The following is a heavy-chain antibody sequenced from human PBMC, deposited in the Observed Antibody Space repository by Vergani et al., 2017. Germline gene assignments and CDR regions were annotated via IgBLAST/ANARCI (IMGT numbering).Heavy chain of an antibody. CDR1: GYTFTGYY. CDR2: INPNSGGT. CDR3: ARDSAVITMVRGVIGWFDP. D-gene: IGHD3-10*01. J-gene: IGHJ5*02. Sequence: QVQLVQSGAEVKKPGASVKVSCKASGYTFTGYYMHWVRQAPGQGLEWMGWINPNSGGTNYAQKFQGRVTMTRDTSTSTVYMELSSLRSEDTAVYYCARDSAVITMVRGVIGWFDPWGQGTLVTVSS. V-gene: IGHV1-2*02.